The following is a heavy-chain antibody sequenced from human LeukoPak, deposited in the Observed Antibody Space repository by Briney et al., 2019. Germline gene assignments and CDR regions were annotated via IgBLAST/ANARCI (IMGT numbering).Heavy chain of an antibody. Sequence: GGSLRLSCAASGFTFSDSYMSWIRQVPGKGLEWISYISSSGGTIYYADSVKGRFTISRDNAKNSLYLQMNSLRAEDTAMYYCAKEGGDWGEGYFDYWGQGTLVTVSS. CDR3: AKEGGDWGEGYFDY. J-gene: IGHJ4*02. V-gene: IGHV3-11*01. D-gene: IGHD7-27*01. CDR1: GFTFSDSY. CDR2: ISSSGGTI.